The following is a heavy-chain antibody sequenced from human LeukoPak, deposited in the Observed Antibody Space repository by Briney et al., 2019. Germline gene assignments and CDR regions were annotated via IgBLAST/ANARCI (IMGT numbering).Heavy chain of an antibody. CDR3: ARDYCSGGSCYPLNWFDP. D-gene: IGHD2-15*01. J-gene: IGHJ5*02. V-gene: IGHV4-34*01. CDR2: ISHSGST. Sequence: SETLSLTCAVYGGSFSGYYWSWIRQPPGKGLEWIGEISHSGSTNYNPSLKSRVTISVDTSKNQFSLKLSSVTAADTAVYYCARDYCSGGSCYPLNWFDPWGQGTLVTVSS. CDR1: GGSFSGYY.